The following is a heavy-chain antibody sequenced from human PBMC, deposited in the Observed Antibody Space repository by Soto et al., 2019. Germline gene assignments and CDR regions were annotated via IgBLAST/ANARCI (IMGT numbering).Heavy chain of an antibody. V-gene: IGHV4-31*03. CDR1: GGSISSGGYY. CDR3: ARVVYGSGSYCNVDYFDY. J-gene: IGHJ4*02. Sequence: QVQLQESGPGLVKPSQTLSLTCTVSGGSISSGGYYWSWIRQHPGKGLEWIGYIYYSGSTYYNPSLKSRVTISVDTSKNQFSLKLSSVTAADTAVYYCARVVYGSGSYCNVDYFDYWGQGTLVTVSS. D-gene: IGHD3-10*01. CDR2: IYYSGST.